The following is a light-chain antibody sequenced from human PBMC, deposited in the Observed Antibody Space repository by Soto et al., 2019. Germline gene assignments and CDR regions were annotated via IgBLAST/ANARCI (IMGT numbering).Light chain of an antibody. CDR3: SSYTNSGTYVL. Sequence: QSALTQPASVSGSPGQSITISCTGTSSDIGGNKYVSWYQQHPGKAPKLMIYEVSNRPSGVSNRFSGSKSGNTASLTISGLQAEDEADYYCSSYTNSGTYVLFGGGTKVTVL. J-gene: IGLJ2*01. V-gene: IGLV2-14*01. CDR2: EVS. CDR1: SSDIGGNKY.